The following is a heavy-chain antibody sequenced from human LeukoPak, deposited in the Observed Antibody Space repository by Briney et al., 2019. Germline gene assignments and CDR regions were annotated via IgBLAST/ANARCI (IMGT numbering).Heavy chain of an antibody. J-gene: IGHJ4*02. CDR2: IYYSGRT. CDR3: AETGTTGVY. D-gene: IGHD1-7*01. Sequence: SETLSLTCTVSGGSISSSSYYWGWIRQPPGKGLEWIGSIYYSGRTYYNPSLTSRVTISVDTSQNQFSLKLSSVTAADTAVYYCAETGTTGVYWGQGTLVTVSS. CDR1: GGSISSSSYY. V-gene: IGHV4-39*01.